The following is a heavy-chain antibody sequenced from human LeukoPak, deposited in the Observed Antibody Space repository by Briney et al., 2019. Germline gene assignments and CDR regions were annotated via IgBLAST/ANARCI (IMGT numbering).Heavy chain of an antibody. D-gene: IGHD3-10*01. J-gene: IGHJ6*03. CDR2: IYYSGST. CDR1: GGSISSSSYY. V-gene: IGHV4-39*07. CDR3: ARRLGSGSYYPAPYYYYYYMDV. Sequence: SETLSLTCTVSGGSISSSSYYWGWIRQPPGKGLEWIGSIYYSGSTYYNPSLKSRVTISVDTSKNQFSLKLSSVTAADTAVYYCARRLGSGSYYPAPYYYYYYMDVWGKGTTVTVSS.